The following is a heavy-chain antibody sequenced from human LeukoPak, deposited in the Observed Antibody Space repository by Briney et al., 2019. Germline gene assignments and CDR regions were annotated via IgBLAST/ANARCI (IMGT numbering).Heavy chain of an antibody. Sequence: SSETLSLTCTVSGGSISSGDYYWSWIRQPPGKGLEWIGYIYYSGSTYYNPSLKSRVTISVDTSKNQFSLKLSSVTAADTAVYYCARGDYYDSSGYPSAFDIWGQGTMVTVSS. D-gene: IGHD3-22*01. V-gene: IGHV4-30-4*01. CDR2: IYYSGST. CDR3: ARGDYYDSSGYPSAFDI. J-gene: IGHJ3*02. CDR1: GGSISSGDYY.